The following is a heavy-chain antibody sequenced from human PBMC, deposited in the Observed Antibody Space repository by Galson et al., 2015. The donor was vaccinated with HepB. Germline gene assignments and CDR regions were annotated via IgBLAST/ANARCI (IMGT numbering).Heavy chain of an antibody. J-gene: IGHJ3*02. CDR2: IVPIFNIS. Sequence: SVKVSCKASGGTFSNYAISWVRRAPGQGLEWMGGIVPIFNISKCAQNFQGRVSITADESTSTAYMELSSLRSADTAVYYCARDRVASSRGEAFDIWGQGTMVIVSS. CDR3: ARDRVASSRGEAFDI. CDR1: GGTFSNYA. D-gene: IGHD6-6*01. V-gene: IGHV1-69*13.